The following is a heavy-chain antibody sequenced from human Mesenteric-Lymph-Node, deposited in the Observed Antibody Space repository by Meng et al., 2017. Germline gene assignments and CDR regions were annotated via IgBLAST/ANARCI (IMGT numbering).Heavy chain of an antibody. Sequence: QVQLGQSGVGLKKPGASVKVSCKASGYTFTSYAMNWVRQAPGQGLEWMGWINTNTGNPTYAQGFTGRFVFSLDTSVSTAYLQISSLKAEDTAVYYCARETLGYCSSTSCYIGPPDYWGQGTLVTVSS. V-gene: IGHV7-4-1*02. CDR1: GYTFTSYA. D-gene: IGHD2-2*01. CDR3: ARETLGYCSSTSCYIGPPDY. CDR2: INTNTGNP. J-gene: IGHJ4*02.